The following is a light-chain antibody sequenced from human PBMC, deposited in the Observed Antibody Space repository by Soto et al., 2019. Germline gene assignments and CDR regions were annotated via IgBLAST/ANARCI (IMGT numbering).Light chain of an antibody. CDR1: QSVSRN. V-gene: IGKV3-15*01. Sequence: EVKMTQPPATLTVTTGERATLSCRASQSVSRNLAWYQQRPGQAPRLLISGASTRATGIAARFSGSGSGREFTLTISSLQSEDSALYYCQQYSNWPTFGQGTLLEVK. CDR3: QQYSNWPT. J-gene: IGKJ5*01. CDR2: GAS.